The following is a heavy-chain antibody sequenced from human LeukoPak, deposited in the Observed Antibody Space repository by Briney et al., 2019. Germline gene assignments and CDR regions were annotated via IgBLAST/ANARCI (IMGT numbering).Heavy chain of an antibody. CDR1: GDSISNDNYY. CDR3: AREPVGAPRYFDY. D-gene: IGHD1-26*01. J-gene: IGHJ4*02. CDR2: VYSSGST. V-gene: IGHV4-61*02. Sequence: PSETLSLTCTVSGDSISNDNYYWRWIRQPAGKGLEWIGRVYSSGSTDYNGSLKSRVTISVDTSKNQISLKLTSVTAADTAVYYCAREPVGAPRYFDYWGQGTLVTVSS.